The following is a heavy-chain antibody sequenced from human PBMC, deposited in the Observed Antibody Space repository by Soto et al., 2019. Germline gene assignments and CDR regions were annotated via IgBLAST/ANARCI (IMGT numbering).Heavy chain of an antibody. CDR1: GGTFSSYA. Sequence: QVQLVQSGAEVKKPGSSVKVSCKASGGTFSSYAISWVRQAPGQGLEWMGGIIPIFGTANYAQKFQSRVTIPADEYTSTAYVELSSLRSEDTAVYYCARNLPVDGLGDIVVVPSGVWGQGATVSASS. V-gene: IGHV1-69*01. D-gene: IGHD2-2*01. CDR2: IIPIFGTA. J-gene: IGHJ6*02. CDR3: ARNLPVDGLGDIVVVPSGV.